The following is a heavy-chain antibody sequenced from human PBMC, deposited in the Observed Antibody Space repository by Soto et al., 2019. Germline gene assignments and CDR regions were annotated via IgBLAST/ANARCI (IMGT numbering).Heavy chain of an antibody. CDR2: ISGSGGRT. CDR3: AIGWCYSLFDI. V-gene: IGHV3-23*01. D-gene: IGHD2-8*02. CDR1: GFPFSSYA. Sequence: EMQLLESGGGLVQPGGSLRLSCVASGFPFSSYAMSWVRQTPGKGLEWVSGISGSGGRTYYADSVKGRFTISRDNSNNTMSLQMHFLRVEDTAAYFCAIGWCYSLFDIWGQGTMVSVSA. J-gene: IGHJ3*02.